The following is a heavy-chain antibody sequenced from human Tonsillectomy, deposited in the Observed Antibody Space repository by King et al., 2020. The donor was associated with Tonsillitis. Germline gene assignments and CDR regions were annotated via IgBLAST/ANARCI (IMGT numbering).Heavy chain of an antibody. Sequence: QLVQSGAEVKKPGDSLKISCKTSGYSFDNYLVVWVRQMPGKGLEWMGSIHPGGSDIRYRPSFRGQVTISVDRSITTAYLQRTSLKNSDTAIYYCARRTGTTNWFDPGGQGTLVTDSS. D-gene: IGHD1-7*01. J-gene: IGHJ5*02. CDR3: ARRTGTTNWFDP. CDR2: IHPGGSDI. V-gene: IGHV5-51*01. CDR1: GYSFDNYL.